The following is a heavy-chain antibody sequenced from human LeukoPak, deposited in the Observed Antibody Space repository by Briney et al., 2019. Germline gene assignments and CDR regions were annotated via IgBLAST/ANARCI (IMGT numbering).Heavy chain of an antibody. CDR3: AKDSFSSR. J-gene: IGHJ4*02. D-gene: IGHD2-2*01. CDR2: ISGSGVST. Sequence: GGSLRLSCAASGFTFSSDSMTWVRQAPGKGLEWVSTISGSGVSTFYADPVKGRFTISRDNSKNTLYLHMNSLSAEDTAIYYCAKDSFSSRWGQGTLVTVPS. V-gene: IGHV3-23*01. CDR1: GFTFSSDS.